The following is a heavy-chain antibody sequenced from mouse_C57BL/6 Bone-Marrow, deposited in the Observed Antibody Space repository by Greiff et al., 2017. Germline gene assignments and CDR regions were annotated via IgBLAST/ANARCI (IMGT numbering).Heavy chain of an antibody. CDR3: ASGGPFDY. J-gene: IGHJ2*01. CDR1: GYTFTDYY. V-gene: IGHV1-19*01. CDR2: INPYNGGT. Sequence: EVQLQQPGAELVKPGASVKLSCKASGYTFTDYYMNWVKQSHGKSLEWIGVINPYNGGTSYNQKFKGKATLTVDKSSSTAYMELNSLTSEDSAVYYCASGGPFDYWGQGTTLTVSS.